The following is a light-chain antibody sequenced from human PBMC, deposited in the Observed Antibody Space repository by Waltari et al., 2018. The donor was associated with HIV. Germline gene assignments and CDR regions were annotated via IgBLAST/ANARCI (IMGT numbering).Light chain of an antibody. CDR3: YSTDNSGHHRV. CDR1: ALPKKY. Sequence: SYELTQPPSVAVSPGQTARITCTGDALPKKYASWYQQKSGQAPVLVIYEDSKRPSGFPERFSGSSSGTTATLTISGGQVEDEADYYCYSTDNSGHHRVFGTGTKLTVL. CDR2: EDS. J-gene: IGLJ2*01. V-gene: IGLV3-10*01.